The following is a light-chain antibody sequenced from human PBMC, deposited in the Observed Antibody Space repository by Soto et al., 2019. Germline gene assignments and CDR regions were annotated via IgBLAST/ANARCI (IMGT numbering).Light chain of an antibody. CDR3: GSGDSSLSAYV. J-gene: IGLJ1*01. CDR2: DDN. Sequence: TQPPSVSSAPGQKDTITYPASSPHMGGNSVSWYRQLPGTAPHLLLCDDNSRPSGIPGRFSGSKSGTSATLGITGFQTGDEADYYCGSGDSSLSAYVFGTGTKGTAL. V-gene: IGLV1-51*01. CDR1: SPHMGGNS.